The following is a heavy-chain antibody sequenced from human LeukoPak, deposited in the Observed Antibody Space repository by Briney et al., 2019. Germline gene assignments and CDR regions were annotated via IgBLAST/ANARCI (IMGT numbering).Heavy chain of an antibody. CDR3: ARQITVTRPEGPFDC. CDR2: IYHSGST. J-gene: IGHJ4*02. CDR1: GYSISSGYY. Sequence: SETLSLTCAVSGYSISSGYYWGWIRQPPGKGLEWIGSIYHSGSTYYNPSLKSRVTISVDTSKNQFSLKLSSVTAADTAVYYCARQITVTRPEGPFDCWGQGTLVTVSS. D-gene: IGHD4-17*01. V-gene: IGHV4-38-2*01.